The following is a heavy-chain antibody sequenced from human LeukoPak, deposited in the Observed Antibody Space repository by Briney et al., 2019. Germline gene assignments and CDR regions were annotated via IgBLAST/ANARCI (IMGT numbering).Heavy chain of an antibody. J-gene: IGHJ4*02. V-gene: IGHV7-4-1*02. CDR3: ARGGYDSSDYSLYYFDY. Sequence: ASVKVSCKASGYTFTSYAMNWVRQAPGQGLEWMGWINTNTGNPTYAQGFTGRFVFSLDTSVSTAYLQISSLKAEDTAVYYCARGGYDSSDYSLYYFDYWGQGTLVTVSS. D-gene: IGHD3-22*01. CDR2: INTNTGNP. CDR1: GYTFTSYA.